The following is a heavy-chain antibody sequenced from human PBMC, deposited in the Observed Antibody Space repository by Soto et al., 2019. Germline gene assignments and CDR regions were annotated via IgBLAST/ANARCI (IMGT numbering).Heavy chain of an antibody. D-gene: IGHD6-19*01. CDR3: AKDNLAPYSKGWAIRFDP. CDR1: GFTFSSYA. J-gene: IGHJ5*02. Sequence: DVHLLESGGGLVQPGGSLRLSCAASGFTFSSYAMGWVRQAPGEGLEWVSSIGGSGSYTYYADSVKGRFTISRDNFKSTLYLPMNSLRAEDTAVYHCAKDNLAPYSKGWAIRFDPWGQGTLVTVSS. CDR2: IGGSGSYT. V-gene: IGHV3-23*01.